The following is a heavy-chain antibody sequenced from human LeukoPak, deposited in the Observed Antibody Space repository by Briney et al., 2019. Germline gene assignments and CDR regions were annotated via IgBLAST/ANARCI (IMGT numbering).Heavy chain of an antibody. Sequence: GGTLRLSCAASGFNFSTYGMSWVRQAPGRGLEWVSFIYADGNTYYADSVKGRFTISRDISKNAVYLQMNSLRAEDTAVYYCARDSYGDANFDSWGQGTLVTVSS. CDR2: IYADGNT. CDR3: ARDSYGDANFDS. J-gene: IGHJ4*02. D-gene: IGHD4-17*01. V-gene: IGHV3-53*01. CDR1: GFNFSTYG.